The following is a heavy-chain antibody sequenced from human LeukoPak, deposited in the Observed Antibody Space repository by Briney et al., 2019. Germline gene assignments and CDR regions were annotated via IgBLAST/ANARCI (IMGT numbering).Heavy chain of an antibody. J-gene: IGHJ4*02. CDR1: GFTVSSNY. V-gene: IGHV3-66*01. D-gene: IGHD6-13*01. CDR3: ARDVSGSSSWSDFDY. CDR2: IYSGGST. Sequence: GGSLRLSCAASGFTVSSNYMSWVRQAPGKGLEWVSVIYSGGSTFYADSVRGRFTISRDNSKNTLYLQMNSLRAEDMAVYYCARDVSGSSSWSDFDYWGQGTLVTVSS.